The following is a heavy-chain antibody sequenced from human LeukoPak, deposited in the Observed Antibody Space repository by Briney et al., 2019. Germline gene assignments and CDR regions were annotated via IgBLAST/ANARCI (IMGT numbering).Heavy chain of an antibody. CDR2: IWYDGSNK. V-gene: IGHV3-33*01. Sequence: GGSLRLSCAASGFTFSSSGMHWVRQAPGKGLEWVAIIWYDGSNKYYADSVKGRFTISRDNSKNTLYLQMDSLRAEDTAVYYCARGSTSSSYQYGMDVWGQGTTVTVSS. CDR3: ARGSTSSSYQYGMDV. J-gene: IGHJ6*02. D-gene: IGHD2-2*01. CDR1: GFTFSSSG.